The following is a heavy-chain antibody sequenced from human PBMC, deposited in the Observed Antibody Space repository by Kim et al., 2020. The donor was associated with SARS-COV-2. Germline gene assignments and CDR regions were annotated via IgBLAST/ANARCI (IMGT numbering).Heavy chain of an antibody. CDR1: GFTFSSYG. CDR2: IWYDGSNK. D-gene: IGHD5-12*01. V-gene: IGHV3-33*06. J-gene: IGHJ4*02. Sequence: GGSLRLSCAASGFTFSSYGMHWVRKAPGKGLEWVAVIWYDGSNKYYADSVKGRFTISRDNSKNTLYLQMNSLRAEDTAVYYCAKDSGYDPHYFDYWGQGTLVTVSS. CDR3: AKDSGYDPHYFDY.